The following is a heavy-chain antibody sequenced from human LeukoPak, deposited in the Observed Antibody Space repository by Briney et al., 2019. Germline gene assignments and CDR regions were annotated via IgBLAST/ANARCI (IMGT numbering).Heavy chain of an antibody. D-gene: IGHD2-8*01. J-gene: IGHJ1*01. V-gene: IGHV1-18*01. CDR2: ISAYNGNT. CDR3: ARVHRYCTNGVCYRHFQH. CDR1: GYTFTSYV. Sequence: GASVKVSCKASGYTFTSYVISWVRQAPGQGLEWMGWISAYNGNTNYAQKLQGRVTMTTDTSTSTAYMELRSLRSDDTAVYYCARVHRYCTNGVCYRHFQHWGQGTLVTVSS.